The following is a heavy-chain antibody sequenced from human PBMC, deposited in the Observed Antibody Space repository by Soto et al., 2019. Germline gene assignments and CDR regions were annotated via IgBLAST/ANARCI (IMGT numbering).Heavy chain of an antibody. D-gene: IGHD4-17*01. V-gene: IGHV4-59*01. J-gene: IGHJ4*02. CDR3: ARAGRSNYGGKDY. CDR1: GGSISSYY. CDR2: IYDSGST. Sequence: QVQLQESGPGLVKPSETLSLTCTVSGGSISSYYWSWIRQPPGKGLEWIGYIYDSGSTNYNPSLKSRVTISVDTSKNQFSRKLSSVTAADTAVYYCARAGRSNYGGKDYWGQGTLVTVSS.